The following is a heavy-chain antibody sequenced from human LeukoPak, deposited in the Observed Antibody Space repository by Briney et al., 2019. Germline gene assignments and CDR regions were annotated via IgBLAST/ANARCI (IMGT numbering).Heavy chain of an antibody. CDR2: INSDGSST. Sequence: PGRSLSLSWAASGFTFSIYWTHCVRHAPGKWRVWVSRINSDGSSTSYGDSVNGRFTITRDNAKTTLYLQMHSLRAEDTAVYYCARGVGYCSSTSCYWWFDPWGQGTLVTVSS. D-gene: IGHD2-2*01. CDR1: GFTFSIYW. V-gene: IGHV3-74*01. J-gene: IGHJ5*02. CDR3: ARGVGYCSSTSCYWWFDP.